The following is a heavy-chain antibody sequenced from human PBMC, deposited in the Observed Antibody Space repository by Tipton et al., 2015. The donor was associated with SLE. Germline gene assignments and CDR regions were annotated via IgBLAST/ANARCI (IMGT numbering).Heavy chain of an antibody. CDR1: GFTFSTYA. D-gene: IGHD6-6*01. J-gene: IGHJ4*02. V-gene: IGHV3-23*01. Sequence: SLRLSCAASGFTFSTYAMGWVRQVPGKGLEWVSAISGAGDATYYADSVRGRFTISRDNSNNMLYLQMNSLRAEDTAVYYRARRVSSSGYFDSWGQGTLVTVSS. CDR3: ARRVSSSGYFDS. CDR2: ISGAGDAT.